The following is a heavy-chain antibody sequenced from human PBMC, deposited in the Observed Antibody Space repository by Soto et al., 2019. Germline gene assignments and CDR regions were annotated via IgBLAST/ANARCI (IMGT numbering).Heavy chain of an antibody. CDR3: ARDARYDFVWGSYSHTPANPDY. Sequence: ASVKVSFRASGYTFTSYYMHWGRQAPGQGLEWMGIINPSGGSTSYAQKFQGRVTMTRGTSTSTVYMELSSLRSEDTAVYYCARDARYDFVWGSYSHTPANPDYWGQGTLVTVSS. V-gene: IGHV1-46*01. CDR1: GYTFTSYY. D-gene: IGHD3-16*02. J-gene: IGHJ4*02. CDR2: INPSGGST.